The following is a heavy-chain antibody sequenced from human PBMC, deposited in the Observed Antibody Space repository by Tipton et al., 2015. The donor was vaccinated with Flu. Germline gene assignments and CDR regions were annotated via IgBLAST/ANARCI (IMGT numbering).Heavy chain of an antibody. J-gene: IGHJ2*01. CDR2: IYTTGST. Sequence: TLSLTCTVSGVSMSTYYWNWVRQPAGKGLEWIGRIYTTGSTNYNPSLESRVTMSVDTSKNQFSLKVRSVTAADTAIYYCATADYGDYGRYFDLWGRGTLVTASS. V-gene: IGHV4-4*07. D-gene: IGHD4-17*01. CDR1: GVSMSTYY. CDR3: ATADYGDYGRYFDL.